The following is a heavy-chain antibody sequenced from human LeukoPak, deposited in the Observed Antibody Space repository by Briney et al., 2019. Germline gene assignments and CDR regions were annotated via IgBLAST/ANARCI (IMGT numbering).Heavy chain of an antibody. CDR1: GYTLTELS. CDR2: FDPEDGET. CDR3: ATNRRSDSNSWSGPAY. J-gene: IGHJ4*02. Sequence: ASVKVSCKVSGYTLTELSMYWVRQAPGNGLEWMVVFDPEDGETIYAQKFQGRVTMTEDTSTDTAYMELSSLRSEDTAVYYCATNRRSDSNSWSGPAYWGQGTLVTVSS. V-gene: IGHV1-24*01. D-gene: IGHD6-13*01.